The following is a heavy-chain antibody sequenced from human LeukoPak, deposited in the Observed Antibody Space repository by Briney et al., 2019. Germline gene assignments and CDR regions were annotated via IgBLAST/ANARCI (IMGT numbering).Heavy chain of an antibody. Sequence: PSETLSLTCTVSGVSISSYYWSWIRQPPGKGLEWIGYIYYSGSTNYNPSLKSRVTISVDTSKNQFSLKLSSVTAADTAVYYCARDLGYDSSGVSHRDAFDIWGQGTMVTVSS. CDR1: GVSISSYY. J-gene: IGHJ3*02. D-gene: IGHD3-22*01. V-gene: IGHV4-59*01. CDR3: ARDLGYDSSGVSHRDAFDI. CDR2: IYYSGST.